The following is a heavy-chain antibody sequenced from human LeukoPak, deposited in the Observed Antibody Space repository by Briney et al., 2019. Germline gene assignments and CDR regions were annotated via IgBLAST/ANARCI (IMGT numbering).Heavy chain of an antibody. V-gene: IGHV4-4*07. D-gene: IGHD3-3*01. CDR1: GGSISSYY. CDR3: ARARTIFGVVIPEDDAFDI. J-gene: IGHJ3*02. Sequence: NPSETLSLTCTVSGGSISSYYWSWIRQPAGKGLEWIGRIYTSGSTNYNPSLKSRATMSVDTSKNQFSLKLSSVTAADTAVHYCARARTIFGVVIPEDDAFDIWGQGTMVTVSS. CDR2: IYTSGST.